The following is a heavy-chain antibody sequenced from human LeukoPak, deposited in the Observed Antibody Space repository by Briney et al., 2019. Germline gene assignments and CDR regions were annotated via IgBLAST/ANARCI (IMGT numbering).Heavy chain of an antibody. J-gene: IGHJ4*02. D-gene: IGHD2-15*01. CDR3: ARDLRATSY. CDR2: ISYDGSNK. CDR1: GFTFSSYA. Sequence: GGSLRLSCAASGFTFSSYAMHWVRQAPGKGLEWVTVISYDGSNKYYADSVKGRFTISRDNSKNTLYLQMNSLRAEDTAVYYCARDLRATSYWGQGTLVTVSS. V-gene: IGHV3-30*04.